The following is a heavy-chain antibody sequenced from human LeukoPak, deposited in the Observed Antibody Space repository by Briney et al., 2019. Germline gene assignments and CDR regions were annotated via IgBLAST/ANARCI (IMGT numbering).Heavy chain of an antibody. CDR1: GGTFSSYA. V-gene: IGHV1-69*13. J-gene: IGHJ1*01. D-gene: IGHD2-2*01. CDR3: ARDCSSTSCPRYFQH. CDR2: IIPIFGTA. Sequence: AASVKVSCKASGGTFSSYAISWVRQAPGQGLEWMGGIIPIFGTANYAQKFQGRVTITADESTSTAYMELSSLRSEDTAVYYCARDCSSTSCPRYFQHWGQGTLVTVSS.